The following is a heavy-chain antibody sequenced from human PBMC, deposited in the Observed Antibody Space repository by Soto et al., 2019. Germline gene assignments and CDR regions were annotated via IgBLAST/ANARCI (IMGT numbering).Heavy chain of an antibody. Sequence: QVQLVESGGGVVQPGRSLRLSCAASGFTFSSYAMHWVRQAPGKGLEWVAVISYDGSNKYYADSVKGRFTISRDNSKNTVYLQMNSLRAEDTAEYYCARDREYSSSCFDYWGQGTTVTVSS. CDR2: ISYDGSNK. D-gene: IGHD6-6*01. CDR1: GFTFSSYA. J-gene: IGHJ4*03. V-gene: IGHV3-30-3*01. CDR3: ARDREYSSSCFDY.